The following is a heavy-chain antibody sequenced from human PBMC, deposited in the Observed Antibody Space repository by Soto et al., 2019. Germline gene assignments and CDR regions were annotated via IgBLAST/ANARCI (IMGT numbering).Heavy chain of an antibody. D-gene: IGHD3-10*01. J-gene: IGHJ3*02. CDR3: ARRPRFGAFDI. CDR2: IYYSGST. Sequence: SETLSLTCTVPGGSISSSSYYWGWIRQPPGKGLEWIGSIYYSGSTYYNPSLKSRVTISVDTSKNQFSLKLSSVTAADTAVYYCARRPRFGAFDIWGQGTMVTVSS. V-gene: IGHV4-39*01. CDR1: GGSISSSSYY.